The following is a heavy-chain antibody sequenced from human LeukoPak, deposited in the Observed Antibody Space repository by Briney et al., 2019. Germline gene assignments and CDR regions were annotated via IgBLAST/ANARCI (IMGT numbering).Heavy chain of an antibody. CDR2: MNPNSGNT. J-gene: IGHJ4*02. V-gene: IGHV1-8*01. CDR3: ARGAYYYDSSGYHTFDY. CDR1: GYTFTSYD. D-gene: IGHD3-22*01. Sequence: ASVTVSCKASGYTFTSYDINWVRQATGQGLEWMGWMNPNSGNTGYAQKFQGRVSMTRNTSISTAYMELSSLRSEDTAVYYCARGAYYYDSSGYHTFDYWGQGTRFTVSS.